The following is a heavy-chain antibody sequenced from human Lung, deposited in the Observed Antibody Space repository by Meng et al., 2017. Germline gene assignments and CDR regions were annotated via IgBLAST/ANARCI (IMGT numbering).Heavy chain of an antibody. V-gene: IGHV4-34*01. J-gene: IGHJ4*02. D-gene: IGHD4-11*01. CDR1: GGSVNDYY. CDR3: ARGPTTMAHDFDY. Sequence: QVTLQHWGAWFLKPSESLSLASVVSGGSVNDYYWSWIRQPPGKGLEWIGEINHSGSTNYNPSLESRATISVDTSQNNLSLKLSSVTAADSAVYYCARGPTTMAHDFDYWGQGTLVTVSS. CDR2: INHSGST.